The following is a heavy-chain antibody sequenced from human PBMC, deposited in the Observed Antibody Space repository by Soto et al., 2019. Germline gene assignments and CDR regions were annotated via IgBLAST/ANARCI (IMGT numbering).Heavy chain of an antibody. CDR2: IYYSGSA. J-gene: IGHJ4*02. CDR1: GGSISSGVYY. D-gene: IGHD1-26*01. V-gene: IGHV4-30-4*01. Sequence: SETLSLTCTVSGGSISSGVYYWSWIRQPPGKGLEWIGYIYYSGSAYYNPSLKSRVTISVDTSKNQFSLKLSSVTAADTAVYYCARRGLVGATTFDYWGQGTLVTVSS. CDR3: ARRGLVGATTFDY.